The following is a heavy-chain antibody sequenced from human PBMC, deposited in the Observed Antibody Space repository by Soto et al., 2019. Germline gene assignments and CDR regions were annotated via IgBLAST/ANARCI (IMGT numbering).Heavy chain of an antibody. Sequence: SVKVSCKASGVTFSSYTISWVRQAPGQGLEWMGRIIPILGIADSVKGRFTISRDNSKNTLYLQMNSLRAEDTAVYYCARVDGGVAATFHAAFDIWGQGTMDTVSS. CDR3: ARVDGGVAATFHAAFDI. D-gene: IGHD2-15*01. CDR2: IIPILGIA. CDR1: GVTFSSYT. V-gene: IGHV1-69*02. J-gene: IGHJ3*02.